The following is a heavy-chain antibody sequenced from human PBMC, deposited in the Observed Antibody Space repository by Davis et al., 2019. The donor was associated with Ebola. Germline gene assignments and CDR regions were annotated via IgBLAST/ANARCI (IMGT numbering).Heavy chain of an antibody. CDR1: GFTFSNAW. CDR3: TTDSAQELPQGAFDI. V-gene: IGHV3-15*01. D-gene: IGHD6-13*01. CDR2: IKSKTDGGTT. J-gene: IGHJ3*02. Sequence: PRGSLRLSCAASGFTFSNAWMSWVRQAPGKGLEWVGRIKSKTDGGTTDYAAPVKGRFTISRDDSKNTLYLQMNSLKTEDTAVYYCTTDSAQELPQGAFDIWGQGTMVTVSS.